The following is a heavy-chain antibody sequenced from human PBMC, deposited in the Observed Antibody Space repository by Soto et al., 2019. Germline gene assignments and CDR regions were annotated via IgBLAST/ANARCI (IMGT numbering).Heavy chain of an antibody. CDR3: AKDWEYYYHSSGAQSSWFDP. CDR2: ISYDGSNK. V-gene: IGHV3-30*18. Sequence: QVQLVESGGGVVQPGRSLRLSCAASGFTFSSYGMHWVRQAPGKGLEWVAVISYDGSNKYYADSVKGRFTISRDNSKNTLYLQMNSLRAEDTAVYYCAKDWEYYYHSSGAQSSWFDPWGQGTLVTVSS. CDR1: GFTFSSYG. J-gene: IGHJ5*02. D-gene: IGHD3-22*01.